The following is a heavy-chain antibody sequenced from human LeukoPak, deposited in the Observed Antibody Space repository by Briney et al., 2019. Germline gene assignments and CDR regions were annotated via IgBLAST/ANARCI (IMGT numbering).Heavy chain of an antibody. V-gene: IGHV1-18*01. CDR3: ARVGGSTMSFDY. D-gene: IGHD3-10*02. CDR2: ISPYNSNT. Sequence: ASQNLSFNSSGYTFTSYGITWVRHSPPPGLDLLGSISPYNSNTNHAQNLQGKVTMTTDTSPSTAYMELRSLTSDATAVYYCARVGGSTMSFDYWGQGTLVTVSS. CDR1: GYTFTSYG. J-gene: IGHJ4*02.